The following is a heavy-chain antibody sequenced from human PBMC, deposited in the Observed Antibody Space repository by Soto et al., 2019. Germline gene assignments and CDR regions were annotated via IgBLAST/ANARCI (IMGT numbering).Heavy chain of an antibody. Sequence: TSETLSLTCAVYGGSFSGYYWSWIRQPPGKGLEWIGEINHSGSTNYNPSLKSRVTISVDTSKNQFSLKLSSVTAADTAVYYCARAPQLIVVVPAASGSWFDPWGQGTLVTVSS. D-gene: IGHD2-2*01. V-gene: IGHV4-34*01. J-gene: IGHJ5*02. CDR1: GGSFSGYY. CDR2: INHSGST. CDR3: ARAPQLIVVVPAASGSWFDP.